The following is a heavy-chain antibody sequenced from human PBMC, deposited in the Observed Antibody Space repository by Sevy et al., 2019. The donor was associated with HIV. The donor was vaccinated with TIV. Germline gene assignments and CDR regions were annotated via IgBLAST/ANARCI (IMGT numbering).Heavy chain of an antibody. D-gene: IGHD3-22*01. V-gene: IGHV4-4*07. CDR2: IYTSGST. CDR1: GGSISSYY. J-gene: IGHJ3*02. Sequence: SETLSLTCTVSGGSISSYYWSWIRQPAGKGLEWIGRIYTSGSTNYNPSLKSRVTMSVDTSKNQFSLKLSSVTAADTAVYDCAGDLSASITMIVEGAFDIWGQGTMVTVSS. CDR3: AGDLSASITMIVEGAFDI.